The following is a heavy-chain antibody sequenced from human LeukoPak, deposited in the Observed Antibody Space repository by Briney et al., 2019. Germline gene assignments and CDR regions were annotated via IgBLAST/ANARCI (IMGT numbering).Heavy chain of an antibody. CDR1: GFTVSSNY. J-gene: IGHJ4*02. D-gene: IGHD2-21*02. CDR3: AKDPTLPATASYFDY. V-gene: IGHV3-53*01. CDR2: IYSGGST. Sequence: GGSLRLSCAASGFTVSSNYMSWVRQAPGKGLEWVSVIYSGGSTYYADSVKGRFTISRDNSKNTLYLQMNSLRAEDTAVYYCAKDPTLPATASYFDYWGQGTLVTVSS.